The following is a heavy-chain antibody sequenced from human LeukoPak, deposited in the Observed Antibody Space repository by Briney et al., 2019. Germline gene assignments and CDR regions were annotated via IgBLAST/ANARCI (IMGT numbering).Heavy chain of an antibody. V-gene: IGHV3-21*01. CDR2: ISSSSSYI. CDR1: GFTFSTYS. D-gene: IGHD1-1*01. Sequence: PGGSLRLSCTASGFTFSTYSMNWVRQAPGKGLEWVSSISSSSSYIHYADSVRGRFTISRDNAKNSLFLQMNSLRGEDTAVYYCARCTTGKTFGSLREIKKSREIDYWGQGTLVTVSS. CDR3: ARCTTGKTFGSLREIKKSREIDY. J-gene: IGHJ4*02.